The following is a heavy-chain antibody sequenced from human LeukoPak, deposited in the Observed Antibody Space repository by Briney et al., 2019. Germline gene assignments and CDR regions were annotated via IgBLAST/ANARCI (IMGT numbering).Heavy chain of an antibody. Sequence: PGGSLRLSCAGSGFTFNNSWMHWVRQAPGKGLVWVSRINSDGTRSYADSVKGRFTSSRDNAKNTLFLQMHSLRVEDTAVYFCASPRSGDRGGYHDPCDIWGQGTMVTVSS. J-gene: IGHJ3*02. D-gene: IGHD3-22*01. V-gene: IGHV3-74*01. CDR3: ASPRSGDRGGYHDPCDI. CDR1: GFTFNNSW. CDR2: INSDGTR.